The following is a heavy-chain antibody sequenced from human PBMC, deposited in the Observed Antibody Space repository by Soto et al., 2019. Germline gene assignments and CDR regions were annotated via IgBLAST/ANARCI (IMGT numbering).Heavy chain of an antibody. CDR3: AKDIYKGAAGTLLDY. Sequence: GGSLRLSCAASGFTFSSYGMHWVRQAPGKGLEWVAVISYDGSNNYYADSAKGRFTISRDNSKNTLYLEMDSLRAEDTAVYYCAKDIYKGAAGTLLDYWGQGTLVTVSS. CDR1: GFTFSSYG. V-gene: IGHV3-30*18. CDR2: ISYDGSNN. J-gene: IGHJ4*02. D-gene: IGHD6-13*01.